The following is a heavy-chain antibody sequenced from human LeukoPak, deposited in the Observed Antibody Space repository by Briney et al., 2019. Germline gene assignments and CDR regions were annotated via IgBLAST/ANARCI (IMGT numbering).Heavy chain of an antibody. CDR3: AKPHSGWSFYY. CDR1: GFTFSSYG. V-gene: IGHV3-30*18. D-gene: IGHD6-19*01. J-gene: IGHJ4*02. Sequence: GGSLRLSCAASGFTFSSYGMHWVRQAPGKGLEWVAVISYDGSNKYYADSVKGRFTISRDNSKNTLYLQMNSLRAEDTAVYYCAKPHSGWSFYYWGQGTLVTVSS. CDR2: ISYDGSNK.